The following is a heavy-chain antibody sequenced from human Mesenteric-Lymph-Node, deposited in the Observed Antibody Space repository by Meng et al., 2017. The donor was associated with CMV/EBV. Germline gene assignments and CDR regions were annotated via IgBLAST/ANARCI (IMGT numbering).Heavy chain of an antibody. D-gene: IGHD1/OR15-1a*01. Sequence: ACGFTFSSYWMHWVRRPPGKGLVWVSRIDSDGRSTTYADSVEGRFTVSRDNAKNTLYLQMNSLRAEDTAVYYCARPYNWNTNWFDPWGQGTLVTVSS. CDR2: IDSDGRST. CDR3: ARPYNWNTNWFDP. V-gene: IGHV3-74*01. CDR1: GFTFSSYW. J-gene: IGHJ5*02.